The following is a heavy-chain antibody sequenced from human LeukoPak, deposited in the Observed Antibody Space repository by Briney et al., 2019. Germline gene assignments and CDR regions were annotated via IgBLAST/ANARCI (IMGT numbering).Heavy chain of an antibody. CDR1: GFTFSSYS. J-gene: IGHJ6*02. CDR2: ISSSSTYI. Sequence: GGSLRLSCAASGFTFSSYSMNWVRQAQGKGLEWVSSISSSSTYIYYADSVKGRFTISRDNAKNSLYLQMNSLRAEDTAVFYCARNTITGYYYCMDVWGQGTTVTVSS. CDR3: ARNTITGYYYCMDV. V-gene: IGHV3-21*01. D-gene: IGHD3-10*01.